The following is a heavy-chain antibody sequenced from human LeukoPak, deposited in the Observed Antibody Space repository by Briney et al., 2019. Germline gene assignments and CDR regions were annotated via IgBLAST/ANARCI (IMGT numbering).Heavy chain of an antibody. CDR2: IYYTRNT. J-gene: IGHJ3*02. V-gene: IGHV4-59*01. CDR3: VRGYYDSSGYSNSFDI. D-gene: IGHD3-22*01. CDR1: GGSLSRSY. Sequence: SETLSLTCTVSGGSLSRSYWSWVRQPPGKGREWIGYIYYTRNTNYNPSLNSRVTMSLDTSKSQFSLKLTSLTAADTALYYCVRGYYDSSGYSNSFDIWSQGTMVTVSS.